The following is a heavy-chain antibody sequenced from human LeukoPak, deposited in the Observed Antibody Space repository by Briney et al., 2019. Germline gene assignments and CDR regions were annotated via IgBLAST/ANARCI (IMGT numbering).Heavy chain of an antibody. CDR3: ARGRADYYGSGSYSSLFDY. CDR1: GGSISSYY. Sequence: SETLSLTCTVSGGSISSYYWSWIRQPPGKGLEWIGYIYYSGSTNYNPSLKSRVTISVDTSKNQFSLKLSSVTAADTAVYYCARGRADYYGSGSYSSLFDYWGQGTLVTVSS. J-gene: IGHJ4*02. CDR2: IYYSGST. V-gene: IGHV4-59*01. D-gene: IGHD3-10*01.